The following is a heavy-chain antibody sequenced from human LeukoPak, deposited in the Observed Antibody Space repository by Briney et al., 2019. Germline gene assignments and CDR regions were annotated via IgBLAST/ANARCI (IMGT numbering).Heavy chain of an antibody. CDR2: IYTSGST. CDR3: ARERAYYDFWSGYYSPYYYYYMDV. J-gene: IGHJ6*03. D-gene: IGHD3-3*01. CDR1: GGSISSGSYY. V-gene: IGHV4-61*02. Sequence: SETLSLTCTVSGGSISSGSYYWRWIRQPAGKGLEWIGRIYTSGSTNYNPSLKSRVTISVDTSKNQFSLKLSSVTAADTAVYYCARERAYYDFWSGYYSPYYYYYMDVWGKGTTVTVSS.